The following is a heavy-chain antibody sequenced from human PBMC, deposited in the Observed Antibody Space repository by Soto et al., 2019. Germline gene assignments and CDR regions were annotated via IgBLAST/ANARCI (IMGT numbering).Heavy chain of an antibody. Sequence: EWLCRSGAVYGGSFSGYYWNWIRQSPGKGLEWIGEINHNGSTKYNLSLKSRATISVDTSKNQFSLKVSSVTAADTAVYYCARRIVVVTAHDYWGQGTPVTVSS. J-gene: IGHJ4*02. D-gene: IGHD2-21*02. V-gene: IGHV4-34*01. CDR3: ARRIVVVTAHDY. CDR2: INHNGST. CDR1: GGSFSGYY.